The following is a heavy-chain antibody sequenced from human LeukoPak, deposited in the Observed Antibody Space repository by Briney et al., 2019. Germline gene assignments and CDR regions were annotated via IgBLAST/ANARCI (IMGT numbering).Heavy chain of an antibody. J-gene: IGHJ6*03. CDR3: ATGRGYFAIHYYMDV. V-gene: IGHV3-23*01. CDR2: IDRGVGRT. CDR1: GFTFSSYD. D-gene: IGHD2/OR15-2a*01. Sequence: GGSLRLSCAASGFTFSSYDLSWVRQAPGKGLECVSAIDRGVGRTYYTDSVTGRFTISRDNSKNALYLQMDSLRDEDTAVYSCATGRGYFAIHYYMDVWGKGTTVTVSS.